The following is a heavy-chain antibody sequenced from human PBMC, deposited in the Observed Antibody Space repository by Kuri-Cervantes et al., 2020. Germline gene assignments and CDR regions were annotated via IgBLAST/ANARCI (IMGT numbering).Heavy chain of an antibody. CDR1: GFTVSSNY. D-gene: IGHD3-22*01. CDR2: IYSGGTT. V-gene: IGHV3-53*04. Sequence: GGSLRLSCAVSGFTVSSNYMSWVRQAPGKGLEWVSFIYSGGTTHYADSVKGRFTISRHNSKNTVYLQMNSLRVEDTAVYYCVKDYYDSTGYPHLWGQGTLVTVSS. CDR3: VKDYYDSTGYPHL. J-gene: IGHJ4*02.